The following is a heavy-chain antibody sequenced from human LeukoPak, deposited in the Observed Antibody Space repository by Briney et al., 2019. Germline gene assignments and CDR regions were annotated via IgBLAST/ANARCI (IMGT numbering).Heavy chain of an antibody. CDR2: IIPMFGTA. D-gene: IGHD3-10*01. J-gene: IGHJ5*02. V-gene: IGHV1-69*13. CDR3: ARANMVRGVGSFFDRNWFDP. CDR1: GGTFSSYA. Sequence: GASVKVSCKASGGTFSSYAMSWVRQAPGQGLKWMGGIIPMFGTARYAQKFQGRVTITADESTSTAYMELSSLRSDDTAVYYCARANMVRGVGSFFDRNWFDPWGQGTLVTVSS.